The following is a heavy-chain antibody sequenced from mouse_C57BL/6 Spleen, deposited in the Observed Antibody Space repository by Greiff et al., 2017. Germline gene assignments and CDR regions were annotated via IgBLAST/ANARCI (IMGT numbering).Heavy chain of an antibody. J-gene: IGHJ4*01. CDR2: IWRGGST. V-gene: IGHV2-5*01. CDR1: GFSLTSYG. D-gene: IGHD1-3*01. Sequence: QVQLQQSGPGLVQPSQSLSITCTVSGFSLTSYGVHWVRQSPGTGLEWLGVIWRGGSTDYNAAFMSRLSITKDNSKSQVFFKMNSLQADDTAIYYCAKKKFKDYAMDYWGQGTSVTVSS. CDR3: AKKKFKDYAMDY.